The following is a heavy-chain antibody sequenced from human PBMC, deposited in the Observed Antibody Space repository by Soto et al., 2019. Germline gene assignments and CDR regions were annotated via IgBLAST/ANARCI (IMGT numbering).Heavy chain of an antibody. V-gene: IGHV3-23*01. D-gene: IGHD5-18*01. Sequence: GGSLRLSCAASGFTFSSYAMSWVRQAPGKGLEWVSAISGSGGSTYYADSVKGRFTISRDNSKNTLYLQMNSLRAEDTAVYYWAKVSSYGHDAFDIWGQGTMVTVSS. CDR3: AKVSSYGHDAFDI. CDR2: ISGSGGST. J-gene: IGHJ3*02. CDR1: GFTFSSYA.